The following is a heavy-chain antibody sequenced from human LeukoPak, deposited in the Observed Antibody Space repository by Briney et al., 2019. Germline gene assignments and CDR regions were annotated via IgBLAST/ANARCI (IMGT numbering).Heavy chain of an antibody. D-gene: IGHD1-26*01. CDR2: INPKNAGT. CDR1: GYTFTGHY. V-gene: IGHV1-2*02. Sequence: ASVKVSCKASGYTFTGHYMHWVRQAPGQGLEWMGWINPKNAGTNFAQRFQGRVTMTRDTSISTVYMELSSLRSEDTAVYYCARVHRVGASFYYFDYWGQGTLVTVSS. J-gene: IGHJ4*02. CDR3: ARVHRVGASFYYFDY.